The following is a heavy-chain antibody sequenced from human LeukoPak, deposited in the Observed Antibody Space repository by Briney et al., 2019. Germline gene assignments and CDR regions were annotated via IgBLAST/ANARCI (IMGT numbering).Heavy chain of an antibody. J-gene: IGHJ4*02. Sequence: PSETLSLTCTVSGGSISSGSYYWSWIRQPAGKGLEWIGRIYTSGSTNYNPSLKSRVTISVDTSKNQFSLKLSSVTAADTAVYYCARDSGDGYYFDYWGQGTLVTVSS. CDR2: IYTSGST. CDR1: GGSISSGSYY. D-gene: IGHD5-24*01. CDR3: ARDSGDGYYFDY. V-gene: IGHV4-61*02.